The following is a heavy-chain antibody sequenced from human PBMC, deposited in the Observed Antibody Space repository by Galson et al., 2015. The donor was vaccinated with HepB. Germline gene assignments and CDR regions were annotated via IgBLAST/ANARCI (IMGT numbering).Heavy chain of an antibody. CDR1: GFTFSSHG. D-gene: IGHD6-19*01. CDR3: ARDLGEEKWLVGPSY. CDR2: IWYEGIKK. J-gene: IGHJ4*02. Sequence: SLRLSCAASGFTFSSHGIHWVRQAPGKGLEWVAVIWYEGIKKHYTDSVKGRFTISRDNSKNTLYLEMNSLRAEDTGVYYCARDLGEEKWLVGPSYWGQGTLVTVSS. V-gene: IGHV3-33*01.